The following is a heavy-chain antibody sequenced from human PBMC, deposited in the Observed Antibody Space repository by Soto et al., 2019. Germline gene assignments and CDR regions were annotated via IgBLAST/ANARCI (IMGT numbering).Heavy chain of an antibody. V-gene: IGHV1-69*01. Sequence: QVQLVQSGAEVKKPGSSVKVSCKASGGTFSNYAISWVRQAPGKGLEWMGGIIPLSGTANYAQKFQGRVTITADESTSTAYMELRSLRSEDTAVYYCASDYSVADTYYYGMDVWGQGTTVTVSS. D-gene: IGHD6-19*01. J-gene: IGHJ6*02. CDR1: GGTFSNYA. CDR2: IIPLSGTA. CDR3: ASDYSVADTYYYGMDV.